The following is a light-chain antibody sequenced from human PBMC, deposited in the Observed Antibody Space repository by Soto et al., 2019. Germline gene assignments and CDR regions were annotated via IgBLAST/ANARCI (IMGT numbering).Light chain of an antibody. V-gene: IGKV1-5*03. J-gene: IGKJ5*01. Sequence: DIQMTQSPSTLSASVGDRFTITCRASQSISSWLAWYQQKPGKAPKLLIYKASTLKSGVPSRFSGSGSGTEFTLTISSLQPDDFATYYCQQLHSYPITFGQGTRREIK. CDR2: KAS. CDR3: QQLHSYPIT. CDR1: QSISSW.